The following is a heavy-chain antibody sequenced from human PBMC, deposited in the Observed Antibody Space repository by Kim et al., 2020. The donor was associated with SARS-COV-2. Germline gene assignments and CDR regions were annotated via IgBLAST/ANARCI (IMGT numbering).Heavy chain of an antibody. V-gene: IGHV3-74*01. CDR1: GFSFSNYW. CDR3: ARTRDGNYFDN. Sequence: GGSLRLSCAASGFSFSNYWMHWVRQAPGKGLVWVSRIKTDGSSTSYADSVKGRFTISRDNAKNTLYLQMNSLRIEDTAVYYCARTRDGNYFDNWGQGTLVTVSS. J-gene: IGHJ4*02. CDR2: IKTDGSST.